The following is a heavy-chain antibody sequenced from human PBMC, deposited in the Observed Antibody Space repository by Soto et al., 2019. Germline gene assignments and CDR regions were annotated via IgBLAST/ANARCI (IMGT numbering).Heavy chain of an antibody. D-gene: IGHD3-10*01. CDR1: GYTFTSYA. V-gene: IGHV1-3*01. J-gene: IGHJ5*02. CDR3: SSGIWFGGYNWFDP. CDR2: INAGIGNT. Sequence: ASVTVSCKASGYTFTSYAMHWVRRAPGQRLEWMGWINAGIGNTKYSHQFQGRVTITRDTAASTANMELSSLRSEDTAVYHCSSGIWFGGYNWFDPWGQGTLVTVSS.